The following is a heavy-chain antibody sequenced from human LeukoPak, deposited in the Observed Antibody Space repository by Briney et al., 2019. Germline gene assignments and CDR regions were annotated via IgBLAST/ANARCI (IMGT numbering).Heavy chain of an antibody. D-gene: IGHD3-3*01. CDR3: AKEPHSGVVTSFDH. J-gene: IGHJ4*02. Sequence: PGGSLRLSCEASGFSLSTYAMSWVRQAPGEGLEWVSSIGGGGYVTFHADSVRGRFTISRDNSKNTLYLQTNNLRVEDTAVYYCAKEPHSGVVTSFDHWGQGTLVAVSS. CDR2: IGGGGYVT. CDR1: GFSLSTYA. V-gene: IGHV3-23*01.